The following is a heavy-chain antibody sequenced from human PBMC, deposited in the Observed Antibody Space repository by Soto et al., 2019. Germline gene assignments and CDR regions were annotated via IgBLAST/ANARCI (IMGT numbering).Heavy chain of an antibody. Sequence: EVQLVESEGGLVQPGGSLRLSCAASGFTFSYYWMHWVRQAPGQGLVWVSRIHSDGSSKTYADSVKGRFTISRDNAKNTLYLQMNSVRAEGTAVYCCARGDRGAFDLWGQGTMVTVSS. CDR3: ARGDRGAFDL. J-gene: IGHJ3*01. D-gene: IGHD2-21*02. CDR2: IHSDGSSK. V-gene: IGHV3-74*03. CDR1: GFTFSYYW.